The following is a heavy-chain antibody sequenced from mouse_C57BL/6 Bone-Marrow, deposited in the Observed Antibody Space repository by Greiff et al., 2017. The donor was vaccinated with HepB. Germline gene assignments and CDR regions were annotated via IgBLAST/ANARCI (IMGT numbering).Heavy chain of an antibody. CDR2: ISNGGGST. V-gene: IGHV5-12*01. J-gene: IGHJ2*01. Sequence: EVKLVESGGGLVQPGGSLKLSCAASGFTFSDYYMYWVRQTPEKRLEWVAYISNGGGSTYYPDTVKGRFTISRDNAKNTLYLQMSRLKSEDTAMYYCARLPGYWGQGTTLTVSS. CDR1: GFTFSDYY. CDR3: ARLPGY.